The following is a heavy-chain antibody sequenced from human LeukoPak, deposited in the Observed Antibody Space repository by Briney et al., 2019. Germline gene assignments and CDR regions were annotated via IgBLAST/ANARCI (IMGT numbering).Heavy chain of an antibody. J-gene: IGHJ4*02. CDR3: ARGYSFALYYFDY. D-gene: IGHD5-18*01. CDR2: IYSSGST. CDR1: GDSISGYY. Sequence: SETLSLTCSVSGDSISGYYWSWIRQPPGKGLEWIGYIYSSGSTSYNPSLKSRVTISVDTSENQFSLKLRSVIAADTAKYYCARGYSFALYYFDYWGQGPLVTVSS. V-gene: IGHV4-59*01.